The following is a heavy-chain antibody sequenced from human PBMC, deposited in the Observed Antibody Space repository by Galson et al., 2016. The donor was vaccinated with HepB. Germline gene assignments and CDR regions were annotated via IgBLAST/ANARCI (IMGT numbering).Heavy chain of an antibody. V-gene: IGHV3-53*01. CDR1: GFTVSNNY. D-gene: IGHD1/OR15-1a*01. CDR2: IYSGGRT. Sequence: SLRLSCAASGFTVSNNYMTWVRQAPGKGLEWVSVIYSGGRTYYADSVKGRFTISRDNSKNTLFLQMNSLRAEDTAVYYCATSPNNNVWGQGTTVTVS. J-gene: IGHJ6*02. CDR3: ATSPNNNV.